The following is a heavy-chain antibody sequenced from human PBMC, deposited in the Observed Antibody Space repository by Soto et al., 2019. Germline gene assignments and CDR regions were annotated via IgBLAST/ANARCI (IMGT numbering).Heavy chain of an antibody. V-gene: IGHV3-53*01. CDR2: IYSGGST. CDR3: ARGPLHHYDFWSGYSRDYYGMDV. CDR1: GFTVSSNY. Sequence: GGSLRLSCAASGFTVSSNYMSWVRQAPGKGLEWVSVIYSGGSTYYADSVKGRFTISRDNSKNTLYLQMNSLRAEDTAVYYCARGPLHHYDFWSGYSRDYYGMDVWGQGTTVTVSS. J-gene: IGHJ6*02. D-gene: IGHD3-3*01.